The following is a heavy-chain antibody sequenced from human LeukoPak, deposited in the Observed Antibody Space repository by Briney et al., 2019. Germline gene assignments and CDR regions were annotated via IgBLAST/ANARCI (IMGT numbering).Heavy chain of an antibody. D-gene: IGHD7-27*01. V-gene: IGHV4-34*01. CDR2: VNQSGNS. J-gene: IGHJ4*02. CDR3: ARGWGTHGFDY. Sequence: PSETLSLTCAVYGGSFSGYYWSWIRQPPGKGLEWIGDVNQSGNSDYNPSLKSRLTISTDTSKNQFSLKLTSVTGADTGVYYCARGWGTHGFDYWGQGTPVTVSS. CDR1: GGSFSGYY.